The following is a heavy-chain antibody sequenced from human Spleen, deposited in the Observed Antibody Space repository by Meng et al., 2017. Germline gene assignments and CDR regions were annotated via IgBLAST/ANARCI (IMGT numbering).Heavy chain of an antibody. V-gene: IGHV4-34*01. J-gene: IGHJ4*02. CDR1: GGSFSGYY. CDR3: ARGRFSSSRRGVDY. CDR2: INHSGST. D-gene: IGHD6-6*01. Sequence: QVQLQQWGAGLLKPSETLSLTVAVYGGSFSGYYWSWIRQPPGKGLEWIGEINHSGSTNYNPSLKSRVTISVDTSKNQFSLKLSSVTAADTAVYYCARGRFSSSRRGVDYWGQGTLVTVSS.